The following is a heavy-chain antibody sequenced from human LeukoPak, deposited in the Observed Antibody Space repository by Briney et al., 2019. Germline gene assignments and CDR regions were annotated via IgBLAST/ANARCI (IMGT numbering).Heavy chain of an antibody. CDR1: GFTFSSYA. J-gene: IGHJ4*02. CDR2: ISGSGGST. CDR3: ARPRTYGDEYFFDY. V-gene: IGHV3-23*01. Sequence: GGSLRLSCAASGFTFSSYAMSWVRQAPGKGLEWVSAISGSGGSTYYADSVKGRFTISRDNSKNTLYLQMNSLRAEDTAVYYCARPRTYGDEYFFDYWGQGILVTVSS. D-gene: IGHD4-17*01.